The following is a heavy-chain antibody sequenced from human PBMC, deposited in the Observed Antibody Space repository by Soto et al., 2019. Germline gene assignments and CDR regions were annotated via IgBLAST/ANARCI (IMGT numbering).Heavy chain of an antibody. J-gene: IGHJ6*02. CDR1: GFTFSSYA. V-gene: IGHV3-23*01. D-gene: IGHD5-12*01. Sequence: PGGSLRLSCAASGFTFSSYAMSWVRQAPGKGLEWVSAISGSGGSTYYADSVKGRFTISRDNSKNTLYLQMNSLRAEDTAVYYCAKDLLVATIHTYYYGMDVWGQGTTVTVS. CDR3: AKDLLVATIHTYYYGMDV. CDR2: ISGSGGST.